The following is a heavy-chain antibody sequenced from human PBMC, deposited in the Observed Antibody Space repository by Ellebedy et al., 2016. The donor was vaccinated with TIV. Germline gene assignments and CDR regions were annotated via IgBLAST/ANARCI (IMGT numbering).Heavy chain of an antibody. V-gene: IGHV4-30-4*01. CDR3: ARASSFGGVIALEY. D-gene: IGHD3-16*02. J-gene: IGHJ4*02. CDR1: GGSISSGDYY. CDR2: IFYSGST. Sequence: SETLSLTCTVSGGSISSGDYYWSWIRQPPGKGLEWIGYIFYSGSTYYNPSLNSRLSISLDTSKTQFSLKLRSVTAADAAVYFCARASSFGGVIALEYWGQGTLVTVSS.